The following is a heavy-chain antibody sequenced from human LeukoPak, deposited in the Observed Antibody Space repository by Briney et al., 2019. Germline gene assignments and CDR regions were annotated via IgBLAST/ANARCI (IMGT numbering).Heavy chain of an antibody. J-gene: IGHJ4*02. CDR1: GYTFTSYY. V-gene: IGHV1-46*01. Sequence: GASVKVSCKASGYTFTSYYMHWVRQAPGQGLEWMGIINPSGGSTSYAQKFQGRVTMTRDTSTSTVYMELSSLRSEDTAVYYCARAPLIRTYGSGSYAVYWGQGTLVTVSS. CDR2: INPSGGST. CDR3: ARAPLIRTYGSGSYAVY. D-gene: IGHD3-10*01.